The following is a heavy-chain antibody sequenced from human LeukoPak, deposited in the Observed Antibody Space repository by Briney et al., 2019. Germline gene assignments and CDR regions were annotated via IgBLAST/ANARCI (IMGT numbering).Heavy chain of an antibody. CDR1: GFTFSSYG. D-gene: IGHD2-2*01. CDR2: IRYDGSNK. J-gene: IGHJ4*02. V-gene: IGHV3-30*02. CDR3: AKGNGYCGSTSCYYNY. Sequence: PGGSLRLSCAACGFTFSSYGMHWVRQAPGKGLEWVAFIRYDGSNKYYADSVKGRFTISRDNSKNTLYLQMNSLRAEDTAVYYCAKGNGYCGSTSCYYNYWGQGTLVTVSS.